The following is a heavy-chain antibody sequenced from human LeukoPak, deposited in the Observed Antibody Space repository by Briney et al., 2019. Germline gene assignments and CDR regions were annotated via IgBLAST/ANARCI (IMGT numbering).Heavy chain of an antibody. V-gene: IGHV4-34*01. D-gene: IGHD1-7*01. J-gene: IGHJ2*01. CDR3: ARVRKLRNWYFDL. CDR2: INHSGST. CDR1: GGSFSGYY. Sequence: SETLPLTCAVYGGSFSGYYWSWIRQPPGKGLEWIGEINHSGSTNYNPSLKSRVTISVDTSKNQFSLKLSSVTAADTAVYYCARVRKLRNWYFDLWGRGTLVTVSS.